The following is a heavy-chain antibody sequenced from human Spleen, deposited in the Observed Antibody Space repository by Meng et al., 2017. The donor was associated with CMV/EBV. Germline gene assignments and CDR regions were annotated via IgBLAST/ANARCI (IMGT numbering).Heavy chain of an antibody. D-gene: IGHD2-2*02. Sequence: GESLKISCAASGFTFSSYSMNWVRQAPGKGLEWVSSISSSSYIYYADSVKGRFTISRDNAKNSLYLQMNSLRAEDTAVYYCARGDIVVVPAAIGYWGQGTLVTVSS. V-gene: IGHV3-21*01. CDR2: ISSSSYI. J-gene: IGHJ4*02. CDR3: ARGDIVVVPAAIGY. CDR1: GFTFSSYS.